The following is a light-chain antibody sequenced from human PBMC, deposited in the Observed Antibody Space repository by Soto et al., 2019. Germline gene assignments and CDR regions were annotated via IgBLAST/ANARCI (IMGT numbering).Light chain of an antibody. J-gene: IGKJ1*01. CDR2: AVF. V-gene: IGKV1-9*01. CDR3: HQYGISPPT. Sequence: DIQLTQYTSFLFASVGDRVTITCRASQDISNFLAWFQQKPGRAPKLLIYAVFTLQSGVPSRFSGSGSGTDFTLTITSLEPEDFAVFYCHQYGISPPTFGQGGMVDIK. CDR1: QDISNF.